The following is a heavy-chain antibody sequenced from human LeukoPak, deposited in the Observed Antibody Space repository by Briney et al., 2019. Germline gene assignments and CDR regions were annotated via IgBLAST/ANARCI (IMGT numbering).Heavy chain of an antibody. V-gene: IGHV3-23*01. D-gene: IGHD3-3*01. CDR3: AKSPPHDFWSGYPYYYXYXMXX. CDR2: ISGSGGST. J-gene: IGHJ6*03. CDR1: GFTFSSYA. Sequence: GGSLRLSCAASGFTFSSYAMSWVRQAPGKGLEWVSAISGSGGSTYYADSVKGRFTISRDNSKNTLYLQMNSLRAEDTAVYYCAKSPPHDFWSGYPYYYXYXMXXXGXGXTVT.